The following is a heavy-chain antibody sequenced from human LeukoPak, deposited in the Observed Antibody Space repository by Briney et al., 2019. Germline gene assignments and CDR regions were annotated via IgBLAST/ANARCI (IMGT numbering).Heavy chain of an antibody. CDR3: ARMSTSLDYMDV. Sequence: PSETLSLTCTVSGGSISSGDYYWSWIRQPPGKVLEWIGYIYYSGSTYYNPSLKSRVTISVDTSKNQFSLKLSSVTAADTAVYYCARMSTSLDYMDVWGKGTTVTVPS. CDR1: GGSISSGDYY. J-gene: IGHJ6*03. CDR2: IYYSGST. V-gene: IGHV4-30-4*08. D-gene: IGHD2-2*01.